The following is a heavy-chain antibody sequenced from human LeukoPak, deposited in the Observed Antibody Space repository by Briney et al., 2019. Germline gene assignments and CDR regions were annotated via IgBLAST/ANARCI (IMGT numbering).Heavy chain of an antibody. J-gene: IGHJ4*02. D-gene: IGHD3-22*01. CDR2: INSDGSST. CDR1: GFTFSSYW. CDR3: ARGWGYYDSSGYFYFDY. Sequence: GGSLRLSCAASGFTFSSYWMHWVRQAPGKGLVWVSRINSDGSSTSYADSVKGRFTISRDNAKNSLCLQMNSLRAEDTAVYYCARGWGYYDSSGYFYFDYWGQGTLVTVSS. V-gene: IGHV3-74*01.